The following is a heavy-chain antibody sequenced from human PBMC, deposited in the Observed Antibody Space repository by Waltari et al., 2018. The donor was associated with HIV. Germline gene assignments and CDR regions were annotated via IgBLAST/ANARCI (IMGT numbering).Heavy chain of an antibody. CDR3: VKDSGRAADVFDL. V-gene: IGHV3-23*01. Sequence: QLLESGGGLVEPGGSLRPSCAAPGFIFTDFAVDWVREAPGKGLEWVSAIRGGGETFYADSVKGRFTISRDNSKNTLYLQMNSLRADDAAVYYCVKDSGRAADVFDLWGQGTMVTVSS. CDR2: IRGGGET. CDR1: GFIFTDFA. J-gene: IGHJ3*01. D-gene: IGHD3-10*01.